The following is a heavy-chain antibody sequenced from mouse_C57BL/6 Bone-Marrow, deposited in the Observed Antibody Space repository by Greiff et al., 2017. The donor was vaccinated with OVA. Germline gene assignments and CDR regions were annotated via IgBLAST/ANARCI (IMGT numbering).Heavy chain of an antibody. V-gene: IGHV10-1*01. D-gene: IGHD1-1*01. J-gene: IGHJ4*01. CDR3: VRPPLRYGSSLYAMGY. Sequence: VKDRFTISRDDSESMLYLQMNNLKTEDTAMYYCVRPPLRYGSSLYAMGYWGQGTSVTVSS.